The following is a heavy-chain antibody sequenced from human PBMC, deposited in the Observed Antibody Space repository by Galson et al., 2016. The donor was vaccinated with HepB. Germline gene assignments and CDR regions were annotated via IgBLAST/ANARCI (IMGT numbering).Heavy chain of an antibody. CDR3: ATPDEGSGRIFDY. CDR1: GITFTTYW. CDR2: IKQDGSEE. Sequence: SLRLSCAASGITFTTYWMTWVRQAPGKGLEWVANIKQDGSEEYYVDSVKGRFTISRDNAKNSLYLQMNSLRAEDTAVYYCATPDEGSGRIFDYWGQGTLVTVSS. D-gene: IGHD2-15*01. V-gene: IGHV3-7*03. J-gene: IGHJ4*02.